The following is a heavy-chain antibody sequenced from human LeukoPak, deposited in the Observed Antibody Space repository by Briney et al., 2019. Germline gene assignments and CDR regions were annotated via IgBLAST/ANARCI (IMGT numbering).Heavy chain of an antibody. CDR1: GGSFSSYY. V-gene: IGHV4-59*10. D-gene: IGHD3-9*01. Sequence: SETLSLTCAVYGGSFSSYYWSWIRQPAGKGLEWIGRIYTSGSTNYNPSLKSRVTMSVDTSKNQFSLKLSSVTAADTAVYYCATQYYDILTGFHAFDYWGQGTLVTVSS. CDR3: ATQYYDILTGFHAFDY. CDR2: IYTSGST. J-gene: IGHJ4*02.